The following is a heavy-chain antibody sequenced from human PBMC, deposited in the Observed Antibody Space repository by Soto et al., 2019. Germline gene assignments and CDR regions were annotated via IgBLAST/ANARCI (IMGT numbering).Heavy chain of an antibody. Sequence: EVQLVESGGGLIQPGGSLNLSCAASGFTVGNNYMSWVRQAPGKGLEWVSLIYSPGTPKYADSVTGRFTVSRDNAKNPLYLQMNSLRAEDTAVYYCAKDVRGSGSDNTRFGDWGQGTLVSVS. CDR2: IYSPGTP. D-gene: IGHD3-10*01. CDR1: GFTVGNNY. CDR3: AKDVRGSGSDNTRFGD. V-gene: IGHV3-53*01. J-gene: IGHJ4*02.